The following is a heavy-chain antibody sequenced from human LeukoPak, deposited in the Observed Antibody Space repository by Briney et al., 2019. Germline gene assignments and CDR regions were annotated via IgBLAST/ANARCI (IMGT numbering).Heavy chain of an antibody. V-gene: IGHV1-2*06. CDR1: GYTFTGYY. CDR3: ARGAKVVVTANFDY. D-gene: IGHD2-21*02. J-gene: IGHJ4*02. Sequence: SVKVSCKASGYTFTGYYMHWVRQAPGQGLEWMGRINPNSGGTNYAQKFQGRVTMTRDTSISTAYMELSRLRSDDTAVYYCARGAKVVVTANFDYWGQGTLVTVSS. CDR2: INPNSGGT.